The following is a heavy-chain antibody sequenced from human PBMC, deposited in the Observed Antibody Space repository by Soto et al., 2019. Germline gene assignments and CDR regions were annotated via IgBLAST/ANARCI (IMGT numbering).Heavy chain of an antibody. V-gene: IGHV1-69*13. CDR1: GRTFRNYA. J-gene: IGHJ4*02. D-gene: IGHD1-20*01. CDR2: IIPLFATS. Sequence: GVAVKVASKASGRTFRNYAINWVRQAPGQGLEWMGGIIPLFATSNYEQKFLGRPTFTADESAGTAYMELSSLRSEDTVVYYCAAVIPHTPYNSHHYFDHWGPGTRVTVSS. CDR3: AAVIPHTPYNSHHYFDH.